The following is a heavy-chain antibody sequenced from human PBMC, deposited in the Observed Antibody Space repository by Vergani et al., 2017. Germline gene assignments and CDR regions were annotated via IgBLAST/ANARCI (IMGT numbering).Heavy chain of an antibody. CDR2: ISGSGGST. J-gene: IGHJ4*02. Sequence: EMQLLESGGGLVQPGGSLRLSCAASGFTFSSYAMSWVRQAPGKGLEWVSAISGSGGSTYYADSVKGRFTISRDNSKNTLYLQMNSLRAEDTAVYYCAKGPPGEMIVVVITTGWGQGTLVTVSS. V-gene: IGHV3-23*01. D-gene: IGHD3-22*01. CDR1: GFTFSSYA. CDR3: AKGPPGEMIVVVITTG.